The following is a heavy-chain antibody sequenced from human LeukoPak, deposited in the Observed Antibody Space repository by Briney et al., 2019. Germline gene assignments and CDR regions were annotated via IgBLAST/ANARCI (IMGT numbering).Heavy chain of an antibody. D-gene: IGHD2-15*01. CDR1: GFTFSSYG. CDR2: ISYDGSNK. Sequence: PGGFLRLSCAASGFTFSSYGMHWVRQAPGKGLEWVAVISYDGSNKYYADSVKGRFTISRDNSKNTLYLQMNSLRAEDTAVYYCAKGGYCSGGSCYYYYGMDVWGQGTTVTVSS. J-gene: IGHJ6*02. V-gene: IGHV3-30*18. CDR3: AKGGYCSGGSCYYYYGMDV.